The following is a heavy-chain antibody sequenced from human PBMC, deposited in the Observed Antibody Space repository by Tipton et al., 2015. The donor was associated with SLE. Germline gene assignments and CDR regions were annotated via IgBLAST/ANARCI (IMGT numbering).Heavy chain of an antibody. CDR2: IWYDGSNK. V-gene: IGHV3-33*06. CDR3: AKGGLTTVTNWYFDL. J-gene: IGHJ2*01. Sequence: SLRLSCAASGFTFSSYGMHWVRQAPGKGLEWVAVIWYDGSNKYYADSVKGRFTISRDNSKNTLYLQMNSLRAEDTAVYYCAKGGLTTVTNWYFDLWGRGPRVTVPS. D-gene: IGHD4-17*01. CDR1: GFTFSSYG.